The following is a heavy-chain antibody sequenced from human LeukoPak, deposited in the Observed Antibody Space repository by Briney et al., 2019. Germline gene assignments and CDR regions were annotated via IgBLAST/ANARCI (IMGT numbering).Heavy chain of an antibody. Sequence: PSETLSLTCTVSGGSISSYYWSWIRQPPGKGLEWIGYIYYSGSTNYNPSLKSRVTISVDTSKNQFSLKLNSVTAADTAVYYCARATEDCSSTSCYQYWFDPWGQGTLVTVSS. CDR3: ARATEDCSSTSCYQYWFDP. D-gene: IGHD2-2*01. CDR2: IYYSGST. J-gene: IGHJ5*02. CDR1: GGSISSYY. V-gene: IGHV4-59*01.